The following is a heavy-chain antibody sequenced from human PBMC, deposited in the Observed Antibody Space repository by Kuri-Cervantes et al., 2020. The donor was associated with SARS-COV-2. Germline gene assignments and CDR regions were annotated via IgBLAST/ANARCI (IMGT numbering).Heavy chain of an antibody. CDR3: AKDRTRNTYYYDSSGYYYGGFDAFDI. Sequence: GESLKISCAASEFTFSSFGMHWVRQAPGKGLEWVAVVWFDGSRQYYADSVKGRFTISRDNSKNTLYLQMNSLRAEDTAVYYCAKDRTRNTYYYDSSGYYYGGFDAFDIWGQGTMVTVSS. J-gene: IGHJ3*02. D-gene: IGHD3-22*01. V-gene: IGHV3-30*02. CDR1: EFTFSSFG. CDR2: VWFDGSRQ.